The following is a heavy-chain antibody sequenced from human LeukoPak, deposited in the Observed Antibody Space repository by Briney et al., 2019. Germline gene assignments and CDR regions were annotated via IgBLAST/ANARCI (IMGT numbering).Heavy chain of an antibody. D-gene: IGHD4-11*01. V-gene: IGHV3-30*02. J-gene: IGHJ4*02. Sequence: GGSLRLSCAASGFTFSSYSMNWVRQAPGKGLEWVAFIRYDGSIKYYADSVKGRFTISRDNSQNTLYLQMNSLRAEDTAVFYCGKEYKSSDPRDDNSNWLFDYWGQGTLVTVSS. CDR1: GFTFSSYS. CDR2: IRYDGSIK. CDR3: GKEYKSSDPRDDNSNWLFDY.